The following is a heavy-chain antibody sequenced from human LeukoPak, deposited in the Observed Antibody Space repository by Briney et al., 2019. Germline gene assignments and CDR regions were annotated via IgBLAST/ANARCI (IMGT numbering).Heavy chain of an antibody. CDR2: ISYDGGST. J-gene: IGHJ4*02. CDR1: GFTFSTYA. V-gene: IGHV3-30*18. CDR3: AKIEGSSSYYFDY. D-gene: IGHD6-6*01. Sequence: GGSLRLSCAASGFTFSTYAMHWVRQAPGKGLEGVAIISYDGGSTSYADSVKGRSTISRDNSKNTLYLQMSSLRTEDTAVYYCAKIEGSSSYYFDYWGQGTLVTVSS.